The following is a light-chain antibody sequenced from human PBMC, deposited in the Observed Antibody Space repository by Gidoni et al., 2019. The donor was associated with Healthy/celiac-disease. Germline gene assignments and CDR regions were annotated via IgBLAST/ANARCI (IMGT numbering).Light chain of an antibody. Sequence: DIVMTQSPDCLAVSLGERATINCKSSQSVLCSSNNKNYLAWYQQKPGQPPKLLIYWASTRESGVPDRFSGSGSGTDFTLTISSLQAEDVAVYYCQQYYSTPLTFGPGTKVDIK. V-gene: IGKV4-1*01. CDR1: QSVLCSSNNKNY. CDR3: QQYYSTPLT. CDR2: WAS. J-gene: IGKJ3*01.